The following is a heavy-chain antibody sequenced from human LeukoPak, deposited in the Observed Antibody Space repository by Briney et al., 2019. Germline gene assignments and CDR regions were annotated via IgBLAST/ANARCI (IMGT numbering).Heavy chain of an antibody. CDR1: GFTVSSNY. J-gene: IGHJ4*02. CDR3: TTPQTLSGSSEGY. Sequence: GGSLRLSCAASGFTVSSNYMRWVRQAPGKGLEWVGRIKSKTDGGTTDYAAPVKGRFTISRDDSKNTLYLQMNSLKTEDTAVYYCTTPQTLSGSSEGYWGQGTLVTVSS. D-gene: IGHD1-26*01. V-gene: IGHV3-15*01. CDR2: IKSKTDGGTT.